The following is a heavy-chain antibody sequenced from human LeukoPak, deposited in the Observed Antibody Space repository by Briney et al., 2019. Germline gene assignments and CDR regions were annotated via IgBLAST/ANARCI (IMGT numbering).Heavy chain of an antibody. Sequence: SETLSLTCTVSGGSISSSSYYWGWIRQPPGKGLEWIGSIYYSGSTYYNPSLKSRVTISVDTSKNQFSLMLNSVTAADTAVYYCAREDRYCSGGSCYSWGQGTLVAVSS. J-gene: IGHJ4*02. D-gene: IGHD2-15*01. V-gene: IGHV4-39*07. CDR2: IYYSGST. CDR3: AREDRYCSGGSCYS. CDR1: GGSISSSSYY.